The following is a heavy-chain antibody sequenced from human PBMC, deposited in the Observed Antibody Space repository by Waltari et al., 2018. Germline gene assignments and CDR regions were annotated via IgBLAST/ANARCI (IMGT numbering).Heavy chain of an antibody. V-gene: IGHV3-7*01. CDR3: AREDEEYYFDY. CDR1: GFPFSRFW. CDR2: IKQDGSEK. Sequence: EVQLVESGGGLVQPGGSLRLSCAASGFPFSRFWLSGVRQGPGKGLEWVANIKQDGSEKYYVDSVKGRFTISRDNAKNSLYLQMNSLRAEDTAVYYCAREDEEYYFDYWGQGTLVTVSS. J-gene: IGHJ4*02.